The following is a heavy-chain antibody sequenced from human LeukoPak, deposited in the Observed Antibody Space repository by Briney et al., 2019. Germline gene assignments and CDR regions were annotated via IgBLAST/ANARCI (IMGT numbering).Heavy chain of an antibody. D-gene: IGHD6-19*01. V-gene: IGHV6-1*01. CDR3: ARGGIAVAGLDY. J-gene: IGHJ4*02. Sequence: SQTLSLTCAISGDSVSSNSVAWNWIRQSPSRGLEWLGRTYNKSKGYNDYAVSVKSRITINPDTSKNQFSLQLNSVTPEDTAVYYCARGGIAVAGLDYWGQGILVTVSS. CDR1: GDSVSSNSVA. CDR2: TYNKSKGYN.